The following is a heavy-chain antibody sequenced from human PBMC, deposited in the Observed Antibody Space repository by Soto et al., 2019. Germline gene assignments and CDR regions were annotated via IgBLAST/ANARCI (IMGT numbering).Heavy chain of an antibody. D-gene: IGHD6-13*01. J-gene: IGHJ5*02. CDR1: GGSFSGYY. CDR2: INHSGST. Sequence: PSETLSLTCAVYGGSFSGYYWSWIRQPPGKGLEWIGEINHSGSTNYNPSLKSRVTISVDTSKNQFSLKLSSVTAADTAVYYCARGVGSSWPNWFDPWGQGTLVT. CDR3: ARGVGSSWPNWFDP. V-gene: IGHV4-34*01.